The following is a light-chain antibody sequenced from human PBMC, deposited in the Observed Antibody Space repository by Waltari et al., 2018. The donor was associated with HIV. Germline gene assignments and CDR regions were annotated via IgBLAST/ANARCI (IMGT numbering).Light chain of an antibody. CDR3: SSYVGSSTSWL. J-gene: IGLJ3*02. V-gene: IGLV2-14*03. Sequence: QSALTQPASVSGSSGQSIVISCTGTSDDVGYYYYVSWYQQPPGKVPKLVIYDVTSRPAGGSNRFSGSKSGNTASLTISGLRADDEADYYCSSYVGSSTSWLFGGGTKLTV. CDR2: DVT. CDR1: SDDVGYYYY.